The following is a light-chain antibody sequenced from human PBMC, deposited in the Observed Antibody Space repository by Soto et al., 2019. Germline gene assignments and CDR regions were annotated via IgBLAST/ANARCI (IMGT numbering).Light chain of an antibody. CDR3: QQSYSTPRT. Sequence: DSQMTQSPSSLSASVGDRVTITCRASQSISSYLHWYQQKPGKAPKLLIYAASSLQSGGPSRFSGSGSGTDFTLTISSLQPEDFATYDCQQSYSTPRTFGQGTKVEIK. J-gene: IGKJ1*01. CDR1: QSISSY. V-gene: IGKV1-39*01. CDR2: AAS.